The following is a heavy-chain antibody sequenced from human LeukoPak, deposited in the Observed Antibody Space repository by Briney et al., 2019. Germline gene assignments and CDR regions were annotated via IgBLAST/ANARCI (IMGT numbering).Heavy chain of an antibody. J-gene: IGHJ4*02. CDR1: GYTFTSYG. D-gene: IGHD6-13*01. CDR2: MSAYNGNT. V-gene: IGHV1-18*01. Sequence: ASVKVSCKASGYTFTSYGISWVRQAPGQGLEWMGWMSAYNGNTNYAQKLQGRVTMTTDTSTSTAYMELRSLRSDDTAVYYCARAVTFGGLAAARTPDYWGQGTLVTVSS. CDR3: ARAVTFGGLAAARTPDY.